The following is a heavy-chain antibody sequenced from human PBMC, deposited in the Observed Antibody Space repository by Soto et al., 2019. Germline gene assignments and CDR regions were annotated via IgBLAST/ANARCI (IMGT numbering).Heavy chain of an antibody. CDR2: IHAGSGDT. D-gene: IGHD3-22*01. J-gene: IGHJ3*01. CDR3: ARSLPWGSDDRRGYLGEAFEF. CDR1: GYAFTDYA. V-gene: IGHV1-3*01. Sequence: QVHLVQSGAEVRKPGASVRLSCQTSGYAFTDYAIHWVRQAPAQHLQWMGWIHAGSGDTQYAKKFPGRVTITRDTSGKTVDMELSGLTSEDPGVFSCARSLPWGSDDRRGYLGEAFEFWGPGTMVTVTS.